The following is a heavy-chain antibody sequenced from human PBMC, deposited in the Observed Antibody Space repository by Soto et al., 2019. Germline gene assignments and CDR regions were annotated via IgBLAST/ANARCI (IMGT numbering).Heavy chain of an antibody. CDR1: GFTFSRYG. CDR2: ISDNGSDK. CDR3: ARDPFGQTYPVVFDY. V-gene: IGHV3-30*03. D-gene: IGHD3-3*01. J-gene: IGHJ4*02. Sequence: QVQLVESGGGVVQPERSLRLSCAATGFTFSRYGMHWVRQTPGKGLEWVAVISDNGSDKYYGDSVKGRFTISRDNSKNTLYLQMNSLRAEDTAVYFCARDPFGQTYPVVFDYWGQGTLVTVSS.